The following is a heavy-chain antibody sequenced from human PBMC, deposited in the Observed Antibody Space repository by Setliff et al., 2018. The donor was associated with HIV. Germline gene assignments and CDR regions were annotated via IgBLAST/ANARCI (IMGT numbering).Heavy chain of an antibody. V-gene: IGHV4-61*09. CDR2: IYTSGST. CDR1: GGSISSGSYY. J-gene: IGHJ4*02. CDR3: ARDRWYSSQAKLYYFDY. Sequence: PSETLSLTCTVSGGSISSGSYYWSWIRQPAGKGLEWNGHIYTSGSTNHNPSLKSRVTISVDTSKNQFSLKLSSVTAADTAVYYCARDRWYSSQAKLYYFDYWGQGTLVTVSS. D-gene: IGHD6-19*01.